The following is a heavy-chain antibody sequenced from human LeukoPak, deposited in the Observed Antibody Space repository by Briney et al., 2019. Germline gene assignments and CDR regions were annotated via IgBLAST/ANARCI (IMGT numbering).Heavy chain of an antibody. CDR3: ANLAATDAFDI. CDR1: GFIFSSYG. Sequence: GGSLRLSCAASGFIFSSYGMHWVRQAPGKGLEWVAVIWYDGSNKYYADSVKGRFTISRDNSKNTLYLQMNSLRAEDTAVYYCANLAATDAFDIWGRGTMVTVSS. J-gene: IGHJ3*02. V-gene: IGHV3-33*06. CDR2: IWYDGSNK. D-gene: IGHD2-15*01.